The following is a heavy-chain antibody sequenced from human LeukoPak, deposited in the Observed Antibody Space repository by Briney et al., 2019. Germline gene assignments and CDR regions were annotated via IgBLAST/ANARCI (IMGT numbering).Heavy chain of an antibody. CDR3: ARSFFNGEWSVWYFDL. Sequence: GGSLRLSCAASGFTFNIHGMNWVRQAPGKGLEWVSSIYSSGGRTSFADSVKGRFTLSRDDSKNTLHLQMNSLRAEDTAIYYCARSFFNGEWSVWYFDLWGRGTQVTVPS. CDR2: IYSSGGRT. D-gene: IGHD2-8*01. CDR1: GFTFNIHG. V-gene: IGHV3-23*01. J-gene: IGHJ2*01.